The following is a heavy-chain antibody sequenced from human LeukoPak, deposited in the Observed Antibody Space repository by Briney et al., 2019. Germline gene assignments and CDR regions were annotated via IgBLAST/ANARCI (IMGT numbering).Heavy chain of an antibody. CDR1: GFTFSSYS. V-gene: IGHV3-21*01. CDR3: ARELGYCSSTSCSTSFDY. CDR2: ISSSSSYI. Sequence: GGSLRLSCAASGFTFSSYSMNWVRQAPGKGLEWVSSISSSSSYIYYADSVKGRFTISRDNAKNSLYLQMNSLRAEDTAVYYCARELGYCSSTSCSTSFDYWGQGTLVTVSS. D-gene: IGHD2-2*01. J-gene: IGHJ4*02.